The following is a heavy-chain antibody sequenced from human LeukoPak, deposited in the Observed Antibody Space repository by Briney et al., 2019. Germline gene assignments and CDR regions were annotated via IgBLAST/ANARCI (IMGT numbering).Heavy chain of an antibody. J-gene: IGHJ4*02. Sequence: SETLSLTCAVYGGSFSGYYWSWIRQPPGKGLEWIGEINHSGSTNYNPSLKSRVTISVDTSKNQFSLKLSSVTAADKAVYYCARGLDYGDLTDYFDYWGQGTLVTVSS. V-gene: IGHV4-34*01. CDR2: INHSGST. CDR1: GGSFSGYY. CDR3: ARGLDYGDLTDYFDY. D-gene: IGHD4-17*01.